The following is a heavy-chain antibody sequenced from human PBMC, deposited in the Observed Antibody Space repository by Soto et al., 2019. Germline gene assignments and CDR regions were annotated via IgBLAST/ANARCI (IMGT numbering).Heavy chain of an antibody. CDR2: IKSMPDGGTA. J-gene: IGHJ4*02. CDR3: TTDTVCDY. CDR1: GFTFSSYA. D-gene: IGHD3-16*01. V-gene: IGHV3-15*07. Sequence: PGESLKISCAASGFTFSSYAMNWVRQAPGKGLEWVGRIKSMPDGGTADYAAPLKGRFTISRDDSKNTLFLQMNSLKTEDTAVYYCTTDTVCDYWGQGTLVTVSS.